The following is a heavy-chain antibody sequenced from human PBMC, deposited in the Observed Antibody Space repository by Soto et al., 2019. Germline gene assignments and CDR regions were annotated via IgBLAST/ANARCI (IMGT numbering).Heavy chain of an antibody. CDR3: ARVWGWHFDL. CDR2: IYGGGNG. CDR1: GFTVSNYY. V-gene: IGHV3-53*02. J-gene: IGHJ2*01. D-gene: IGHD7-27*01. Sequence: EAQLVESGGGLIQPGGSLSLSCAASGFTVSNYYMTWVRQAPGKGLQWLSVIYGGGNGNLGDFMRGRISVSRDNSENTVYLQVNSLSDEDTGVYFCARVWGWHFDLWGRGTLVTVSS.